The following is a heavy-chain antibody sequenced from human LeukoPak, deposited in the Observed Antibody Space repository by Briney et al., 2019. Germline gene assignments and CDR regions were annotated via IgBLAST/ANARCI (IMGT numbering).Heavy chain of an antibody. CDR3: ARGGQWPNPSFDY. CDR2: IYYSGST. CDR1: GFTFSSYE. Sequence: PGGSLRLSCAASGFTFSSYEMNWVRQAPGKGLEWIGYIYYSGSTNYNPSLKSRVTISVDTSKNQFSLKLSSVTAADTAVYYCARGGQWPNPSFDYWGQGTLVTVSS. V-gene: IGHV4-59*01. D-gene: IGHD6-19*01. J-gene: IGHJ4*02.